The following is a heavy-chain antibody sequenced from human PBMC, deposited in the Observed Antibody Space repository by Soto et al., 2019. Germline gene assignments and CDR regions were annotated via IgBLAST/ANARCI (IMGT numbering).Heavy chain of an antibody. CDR3: AHSLTAMVLMSFDY. D-gene: IGHD2-8*01. CDR2: IYWDDDK. J-gene: IGHJ4*02. V-gene: IGHV2-5*02. CDR1: GFSLSTSGVG. Sequence: QITLKESGPTLVKPTQTLTLTCTFSGFSLSTSGVGVGWIRQPPGKALEWLALIYWDDDKRYSPSLKSRLTLPQDTSKNQVVLTMTNMDPVDTATYYCAHSLTAMVLMSFDYWGQGTLVTVSS.